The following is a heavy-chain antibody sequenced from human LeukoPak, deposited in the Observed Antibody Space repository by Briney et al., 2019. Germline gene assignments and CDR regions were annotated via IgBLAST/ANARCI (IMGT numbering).Heavy chain of an antibody. CDR3: ATRPYDSSGYSPLDY. CDR2: INHSGST. D-gene: IGHD3-22*01. CDR1: GGSFSGYY. Sequence: PSETLSLTCAVYGGSFSGYYWSWIRQPPGKGLEWIGEINHSGSTNYNPSLKSRVTISVDTSKNQFSLKLSSVTAADTAVYYCATRPYDSSGYSPLDYWGQGTLVTVSS. J-gene: IGHJ4*02. V-gene: IGHV4-34*01.